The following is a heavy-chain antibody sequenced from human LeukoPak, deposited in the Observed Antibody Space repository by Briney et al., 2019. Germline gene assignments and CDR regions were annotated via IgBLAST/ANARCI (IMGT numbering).Heavy chain of an antibody. CDR3: ARPQSSGPYLWGNWFDP. V-gene: IGHV1-69*05. J-gene: IGHJ5*02. CDR2: IIPIFGTA. Sequence: SVKVSCKASGGTFSSYAISWVRQAPGQGLELMGGIIPIFGTANYAQKFQGRVTITTDESTSTAYMELSSLRSEDTAVYYCARPQSSGPYLWGNWFDPWGQGTLVTVSS. CDR1: GGTFSSYA. D-gene: IGHD6-19*01.